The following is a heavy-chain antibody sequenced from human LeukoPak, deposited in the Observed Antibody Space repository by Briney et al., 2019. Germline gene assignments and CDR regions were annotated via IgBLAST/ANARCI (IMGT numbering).Heavy chain of an antibody. J-gene: IGHJ3*02. CDR3: ARAGTLQSNPSAFDI. D-gene: IGHD5-24*01. Sequence: SETLSLTCTVSGGPISSYYWSWIRQPPGKGLEWIGYIYYSGSTSYNPSLRSRVTISVDTSKNQFSLKLYSVTAADTAVYYCARAGTLQSNPSAFDIWGQGTMVTVSS. V-gene: IGHV4-59*01. CDR2: IYYSGST. CDR1: GGPISSYY.